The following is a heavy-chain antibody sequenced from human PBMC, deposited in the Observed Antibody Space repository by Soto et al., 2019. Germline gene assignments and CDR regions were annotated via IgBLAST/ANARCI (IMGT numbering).Heavy chain of an antibody. CDR2: IWYDGSNK. CDR3: ARRYGDYLSYFDY. CDR1: GCPFSNYG. D-gene: IGHD4-17*01. J-gene: IGHJ4*02. Sequence: GGAQRHSWTSSGCPFSNYGMHWVRQATGKGLEWVAVIWYDGSNKYYADSVKGRFTISRDNSKNTLFLQMNSLGAEDTAVYYSARRYGDYLSYFDYWGQGSLVTVSS. V-gene: IGHV3-33*01.